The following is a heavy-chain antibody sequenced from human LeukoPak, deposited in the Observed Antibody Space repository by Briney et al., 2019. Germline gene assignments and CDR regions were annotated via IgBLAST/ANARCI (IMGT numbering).Heavy chain of an antibody. J-gene: IGHJ6*03. V-gene: IGHV4-59*12. CDR2: IYYSGST. Sequence: SETLSLTCTVSGGSISSYYWSWIRQPPGKGLEWIGYIYYSGSTNYNPSLKSRVTISVDTSKHQFSLKLSSVTAADTAVYYCARHGDARGYYYYYMDVWGKGTTVTVSS. D-gene: IGHD4-17*01. CDR3: ARHGDARGYYYYYMDV. CDR1: GGSISSYY.